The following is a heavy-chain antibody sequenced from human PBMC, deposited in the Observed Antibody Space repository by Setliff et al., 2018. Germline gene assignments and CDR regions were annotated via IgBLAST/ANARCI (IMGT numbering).Heavy chain of an antibody. CDR1: GFTFSSYS. J-gene: IGHJ4*02. Sequence: GGSLRLSCAASGFTFSSYSMNWVRQAPGKGLEWVSYISSSSSTIYYADSVKGRFTISRDNAKNSLYLQMNSLRAEDTAVYYCARVSGREQLEDYFDYWGQGTLVTVSS. CDR2: ISSSSSTI. D-gene: IGHD6-6*01. CDR3: ARVSGREQLEDYFDY. V-gene: IGHV3-48*01.